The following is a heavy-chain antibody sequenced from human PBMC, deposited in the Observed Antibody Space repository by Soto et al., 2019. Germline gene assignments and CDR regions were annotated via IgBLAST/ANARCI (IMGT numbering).Heavy chain of an antibody. D-gene: IGHD6-13*01. CDR3: AKSPLDYSSSWYYDY. J-gene: IGHJ4*02. CDR2: ISGSGGST. CDR1: GFTFSSYA. V-gene: IGHV3-23*01. Sequence: GRSLRLSCAAAGFTFSSYAMSWVRQAPGKGLEWVSAISGSGGSTYYADSVKGRFTISRDNSKNTLYLQMNSLRAEDTAVYYCAKSPLDYSSSWYYDYWGQGTLVTVSS.